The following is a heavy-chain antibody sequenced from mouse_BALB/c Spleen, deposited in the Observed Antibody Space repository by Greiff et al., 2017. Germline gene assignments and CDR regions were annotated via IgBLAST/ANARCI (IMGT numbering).Heavy chain of an antibody. CDR1: GFSLTSYG. CDR3: AVLLRPFAY. Sequence: VNVVESGPGLVAPSQSLSITCTVSGFSLTSYGVHWVRQPPGKGLEWLGVIWAGGSTNYNSALMSRLSISKDNSKSQVFLKMNSLQTDDTAMYYCAVLLRPFAYWGQGTLVTVSA. CDR2: IWAGGST. J-gene: IGHJ3*01. V-gene: IGHV2-9*02. D-gene: IGHD1-1*01.